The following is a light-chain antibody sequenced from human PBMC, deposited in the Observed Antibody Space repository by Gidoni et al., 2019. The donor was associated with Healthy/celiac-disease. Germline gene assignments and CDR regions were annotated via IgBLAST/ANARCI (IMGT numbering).Light chain of an antibody. Sequence: DIVMTQSPDSLAVSLGERATINCKSSQSVLYSSNNKNYLAWYQQKPGQPPKLLIYWASTRESGVPDRFSGSGSGTDFTLTISSLQAEDVAVYYCQQYYSIASTFGGGTKVEIK. J-gene: IGKJ4*01. CDR2: WAS. CDR1: QSVLYSSNNKNY. V-gene: IGKV4-1*01. CDR3: QQYYSIAST.